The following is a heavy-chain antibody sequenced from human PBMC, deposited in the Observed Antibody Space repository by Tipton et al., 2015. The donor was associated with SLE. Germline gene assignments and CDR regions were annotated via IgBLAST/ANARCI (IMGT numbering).Heavy chain of an antibody. D-gene: IGHD1-26*01. CDR2: ISYDGSNK. Sequence: SLRLSCAASGFIFSSYAMNWVRQAPGKGLEWVAVISYDGSNKYYADSVKGRFTISRDNSKNTLYLQMNSLRAEDTAVYYCARDLSATGYDAFDIWGQGAMVTVSS. CDR1: GFIFSSYA. V-gene: IGHV3-30*04. CDR3: ARDLSATGYDAFDI. J-gene: IGHJ3*02.